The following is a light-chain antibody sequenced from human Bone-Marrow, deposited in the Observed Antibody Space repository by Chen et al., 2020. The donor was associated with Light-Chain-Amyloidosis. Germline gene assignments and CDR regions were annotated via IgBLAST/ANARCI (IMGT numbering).Light chain of an antibody. CDR3: QVWDRSSDRPV. Sequence: SYVLTQPLSVSVAPGQTATIACGGNNIGSTTVHWYPQTPGQAPLLVVYVDSDRPSGIPERLSGSNSGNTATLTISRVEAGDEADYYCQVWDRSSDRPVFGGGTKLTVL. CDR1: NIGSTT. CDR2: VDS. V-gene: IGLV3-21*02. J-gene: IGLJ3*02.